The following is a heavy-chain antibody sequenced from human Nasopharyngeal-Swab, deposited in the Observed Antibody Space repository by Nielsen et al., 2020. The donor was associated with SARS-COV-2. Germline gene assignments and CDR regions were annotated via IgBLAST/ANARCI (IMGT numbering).Heavy chain of an antibody. D-gene: IGHD3-22*01. Sequence: GGSLRLSCAASGFTFSSYGMHWVRQAPGKGLEWVAVISYDGSNKYYADSVKGRFTISRDNSKNTLYLQMNSLRAEDTAVYYCAKDYYDSSGYYSAYWGQGTLVTVSS. CDR1: GFTFSSYG. V-gene: IGHV3-30*18. CDR2: ISYDGSNK. J-gene: IGHJ4*02. CDR3: AKDYYDSSGYYSAY.